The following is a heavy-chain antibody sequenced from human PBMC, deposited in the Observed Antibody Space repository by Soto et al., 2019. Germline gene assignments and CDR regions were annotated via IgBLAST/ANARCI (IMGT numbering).Heavy chain of an antibody. Sequence: QVTLKESGPVLVKPTETLTLTCTVSGFSLSNARMGVSWIRQPPGKALEWLAHIFSNDENSYSTSLKSRLTISKDTSKSQVVLTMTNMDPVDTATYYCARDSSGWSPHYYYGMDAWGQGTTVTVSS. CDR1: GFSLSNARMG. D-gene: IGHD6-19*01. V-gene: IGHV2-26*01. CDR2: IFSNDEN. J-gene: IGHJ6*02. CDR3: ARDSSGWSPHYYYGMDA.